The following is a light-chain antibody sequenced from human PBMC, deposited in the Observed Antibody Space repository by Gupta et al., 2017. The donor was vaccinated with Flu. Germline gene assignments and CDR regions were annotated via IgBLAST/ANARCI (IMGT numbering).Light chain of an antibody. Sequence: QSVLTPPPSASGTPGQRVTISCSGSSSNIGSSTVNWYQQLPGTAPKLLIYNNSQRPSGVPDRFSGSKSGTSASLAISGLQSEDEADYYCATWDDGLNGWVFGGGTKLTVL. CDR1: SSNIGSST. J-gene: IGLJ3*02. CDR3: ATWDDGLNGWV. V-gene: IGLV1-44*01. CDR2: NNS.